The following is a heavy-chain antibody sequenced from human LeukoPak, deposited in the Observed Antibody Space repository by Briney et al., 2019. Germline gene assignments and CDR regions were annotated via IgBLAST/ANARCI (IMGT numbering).Heavy chain of an antibody. V-gene: IGHV4-59*08. CDR2: IYYSGST. D-gene: IGHD3-3*01. CDR1: GGSISSYY. Sequence: SETLSLTCTVSGGSISSYYWSWIRQPPGKGLEWIGYIYYSGSTNYNPSLKSRVTISVDTSKNQFSLKLSSVTAADTAEYYCARQTYYDFWSGPWYFDYWGQGTLVTVSS. J-gene: IGHJ4*02. CDR3: ARQTYYDFWSGPWYFDY.